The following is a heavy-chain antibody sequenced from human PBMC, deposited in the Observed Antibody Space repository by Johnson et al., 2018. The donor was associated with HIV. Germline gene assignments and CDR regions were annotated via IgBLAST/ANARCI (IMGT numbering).Heavy chain of an antibody. J-gene: IGHJ3*02. CDR2: ISCDASNK. D-gene: IGHD3-10*01. V-gene: IGHV3-30*04. CDR3: ARVFVDDEDTWVNYYDALDI. CDR1: GSTFSHSA. Sequence: QVQLVESGGGVVRPGGSLSLSCAAPGSTFSHSALHWVRQAPGTGLGWVACISCDASNKHFPDSVKGRFTISRDNSKNTLYLQMNSLRAEDTAVYYCARVFVDDEDTWVNYYDALDIWGQGTMVTVSS.